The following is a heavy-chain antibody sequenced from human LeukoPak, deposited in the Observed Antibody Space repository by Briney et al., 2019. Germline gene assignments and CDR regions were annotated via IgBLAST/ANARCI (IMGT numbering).Heavy chain of an antibody. CDR2: IYYSGST. CDR3: ARSREVTTQYNWFDP. D-gene: IGHD1-14*01. Sequence: SETLSLTCTVSGGSISGYYWSWIRQPPGKGLEWIGYIYYSGSTTYNPSLKSRVTISVDTSKKQFSLKLSSVTAADTAVYYRARSREVTTQYNWFDPWGQGTLVTVSS. J-gene: IGHJ5*02. V-gene: IGHV4-59*01. CDR1: GGSISGYY.